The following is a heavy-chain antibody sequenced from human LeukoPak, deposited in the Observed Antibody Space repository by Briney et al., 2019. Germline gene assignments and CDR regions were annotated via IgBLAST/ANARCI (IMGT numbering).Heavy chain of an antibody. CDR2: IRSKANSYAT. J-gene: IGHJ3*02. D-gene: IGHD6-6*01. CDR3: ARTSIAARRANAFDI. V-gene: IGHV3-73*01. Sequence: PGGSLRLSCAASGFTFSGSAMHWIRQASGKGLEWVGRIRSKANSYATAYAASVKGRFTISRDDSKNTAYLQMNSLKTEDTAVYYCARTSIAARRANAFDIWGLGTMVTVSS. CDR1: GFTFSGSA.